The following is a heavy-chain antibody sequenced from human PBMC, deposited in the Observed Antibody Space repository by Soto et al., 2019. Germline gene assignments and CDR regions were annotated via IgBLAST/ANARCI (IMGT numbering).Heavy chain of an antibody. J-gene: IGHJ2*01. Sequence: ASVKVSCKASGYTFTSYGISWVRQAPGQGLEWMGWISAYNGNTNYAQKLQGRVTMTTDTSTNTAYMELRSLRSDDTAVYYCASPSATGWYFDLWGRGXLVTVYS. D-gene: IGHD2-15*01. CDR3: ASPSATGWYFDL. CDR2: ISAYNGNT. V-gene: IGHV1-18*01. CDR1: GYTFTSYG.